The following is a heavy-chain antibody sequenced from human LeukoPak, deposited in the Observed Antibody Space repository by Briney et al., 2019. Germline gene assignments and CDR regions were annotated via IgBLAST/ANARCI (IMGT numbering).Heavy chain of an antibody. CDR1: ANSISSRY. CDR3: ANLHYVSSGSNFDY. D-gene: IGHD3-22*01. V-gene: IGHV4-59*11. CDR2: IHYSGTT. Sequence: SETLSLTCTVSANSISSRYCSWLRQPPGKGLEWIGYIHYSGTTNYNPSLKSRVTISVDTSKKQFSLKLKSVTAADTAVYYCANLHYVSSGSNFDYWGQGTLVTVSS. J-gene: IGHJ4*02.